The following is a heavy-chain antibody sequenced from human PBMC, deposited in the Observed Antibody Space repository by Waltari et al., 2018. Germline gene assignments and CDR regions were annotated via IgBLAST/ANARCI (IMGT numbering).Heavy chain of an antibody. D-gene: IGHD1-7*01. CDR1: GGSISSSSYY. CDR3: ARHSLDWNLHDAFDI. Sequence: QLQLQESGPGLVKPSETLSLTCTVSGGSISSSSYYWGWIRQPPGKGLEWIGSIYYSGSTYYNPSLKSRVTISVDTSKNQFSLKLSSVTAADTAVYYCARHSLDWNLHDAFDIWGQGTMVTVSS. V-gene: IGHV4-39*01. CDR2: IYYSGST. J-gene: IGHJ3*02.